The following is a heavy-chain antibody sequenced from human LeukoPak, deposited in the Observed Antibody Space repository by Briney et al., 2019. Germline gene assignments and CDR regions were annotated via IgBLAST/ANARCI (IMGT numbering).Heavy chain of an antibody. D-gene: IGHD6-13*01. CDR3: AREPDWQQLVIDY. CDR2: ISGSGGST. Sequence: LTGGSLRLSCAASGFTFSSYAMSWVRQAPGKGLEWVSAISGSGGSTYYADSVKGRFTISRDNSKNSLYLQMNSLRAEDTAVYYCAREPDWQQLVIDYWGQGTLVTVSS. J-gene: IGHJ4*02. CDR1: GFTFSSYA. V-gene: IGHV3-23*01.